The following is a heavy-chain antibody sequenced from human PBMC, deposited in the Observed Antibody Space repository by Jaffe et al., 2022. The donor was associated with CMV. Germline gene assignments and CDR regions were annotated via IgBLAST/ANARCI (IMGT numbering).Heavy chain of an antibody. V-gene: IGHV3-9*01. J-gene: IGHJ4*02. CDR3: AHDGAAA. Sequence: EVQLVESGGGLVQPGRSLRLSCAASGFTFDDYAMHWVRQAPGKGLEWVSGISWNSGSIGYADSVKGRFTISRDNAKNSLYLQMNSLRAEDTALYYCAHDGAAAWGQGTLVTVSS. CDR2: ISWNSGSI. CDR1: GFTFDDYA. D-gene: IGHD1-1*01.